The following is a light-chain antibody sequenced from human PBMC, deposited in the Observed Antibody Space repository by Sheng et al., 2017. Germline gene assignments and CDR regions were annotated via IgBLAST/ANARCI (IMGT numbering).Light chain of an antibody. J-gene: IGKJ2*01. CDR1: QSISTW. CDR3: QQYAVFPPYT. V-gene: IGKV1-33*01. Sequence: DIQMTQSPSTLSASVGDRVTITCRASQSISTWLAWYQQKPGKAPKLLIYDASTLETGVPSRFSGRGSGTDFTLTIDNLQPEDFATYYCQQYAVFPPYTFGQGTNLEMK. CDR2: DAS.